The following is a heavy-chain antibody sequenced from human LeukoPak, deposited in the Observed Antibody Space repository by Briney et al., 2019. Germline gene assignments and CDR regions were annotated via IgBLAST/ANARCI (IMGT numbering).Heavy chain of an antibody. CDR3: ARVGGYGNVDY. CDR2: ISSNGGST. Sequence: GGSLRLSCAPSGFTFSIYAVHWVRQAPGKGLEYGSAISSNGGSTYYAHSVKGRFTISRDNSKNTLYLQMGSARAEHMAVYYCARVGGYGNVDYWGQGTLVTVSS. J-gene: IGHJ4*02. V-gene: IGHV3-64*01. CDR1: GFTFSIYA. D-gene: IGHD5-18*01.